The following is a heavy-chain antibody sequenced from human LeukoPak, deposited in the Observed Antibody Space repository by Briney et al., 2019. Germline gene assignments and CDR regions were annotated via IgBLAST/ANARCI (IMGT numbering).Heavy chain of an antibody. D-gene: IGHD6-13*01. Sequence: SETLSLTCNVSAGSMSDSYWTWIRQSPGKGLEWIGYVSYTGSTSYNPSLKSRIIISLDTSKDQFSLKVISVTAADTAVYYCAREGASWSAFDDWGQGALVTVSS. V-gene: IGHV4-59*01. J-gene: IGHJ4*02. CDR3: AREGASWSAFDD. CDR1: AGSMSDSY. CDR2: VSYTGST.